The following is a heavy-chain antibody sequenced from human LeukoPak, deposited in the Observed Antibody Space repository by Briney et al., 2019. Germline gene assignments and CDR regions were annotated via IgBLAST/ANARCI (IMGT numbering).Heavy chain of an antibody. V-gene: IGHV4-59*08. J-gene: IGHJ4*02. CDR2: VSYSGRP. CDR3: ARHERGAENLDY. Sequence: SETLSLTCTVSGASISNYFWSWLRQPPGKGLECIGYVSYSGRPNHNPSLKSRVTISADTSKNQFSLKLTSVTAADTAVYYCARHERGAENLDYWGQGTLVTVSS. D-gene: IGHD1-1*01. CDR1: GASISNYF.